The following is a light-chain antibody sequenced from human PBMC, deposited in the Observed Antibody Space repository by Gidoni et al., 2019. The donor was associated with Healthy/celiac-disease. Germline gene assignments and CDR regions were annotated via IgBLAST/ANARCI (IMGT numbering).Light chain of an antibody. CDR2: AAS. J-gene: IGKJ5*01. V-gene: IGKV1-9*01. CDR1: QGISSY. Sequence: DLQLTQSPSFLSASVGDRVTITCRASQGISSYLAWYQQKPGKAPKLLIYAASTLQSGVPSRFSGSGSGTEFTLTTSSLQPEDFATYYCQQLNSYPDTFXQXTRLEIK. CDR3: QQLNSYPDT.